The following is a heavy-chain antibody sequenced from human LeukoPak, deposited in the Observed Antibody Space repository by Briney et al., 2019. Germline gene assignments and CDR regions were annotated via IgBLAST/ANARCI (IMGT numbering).Heavy chain of an antibody. D-gene: IGHD6-19*01. V-gene: IGHV4-59*01. CDR3: ARDRLAVAGFRDDAFDI. Sequence: PSETLSLTCTVSGGSISSYYWSWIRHPPGKGLEWIGYIYYSGSTNYNPSLKSRVTISVDTSKNQFSLKLSSVTAADTAVYYCARDRLAVAGFRDDAFDIWGQGTMVTVSS. CDR1: GGSISSYY. J-gene: IGHJ3*02. CDR2: IYYSGST.